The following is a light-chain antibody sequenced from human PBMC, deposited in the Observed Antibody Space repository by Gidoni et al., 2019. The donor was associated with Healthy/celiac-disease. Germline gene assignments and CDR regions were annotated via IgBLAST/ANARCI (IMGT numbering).Light chain of an antibody. J-gene: IGKJ2*01. CDR2: DAS. Sequence: DIQMTQSPSSLSASVGDRVTITCQASQDISNYLNWYQQKPGKAPKLLSYDASNLETGVPSRFSGSGSGTDFTFTISSRQPEDIATYYCQQYDNLPRTVGQGTKLESK. CDR1: QDISNY. V-gene: IGKV1-33*01. CDR3: QQYDNLPRT.